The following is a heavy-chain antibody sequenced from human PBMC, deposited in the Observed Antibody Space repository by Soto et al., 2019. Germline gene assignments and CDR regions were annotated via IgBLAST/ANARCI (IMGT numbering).Heavy chain of an antibody. Sequence: EVQLVESGGGLVKPGGSLRLSCAASGSTFSSYSMNWVRQAPGKGLEWVSSISSSGGSTYYADSVKGRFTISRDNSKNTLYLQMNSLRAEDTAVYYCAKALWFGELLEGNFDYWGQGTLVTVSS. CDR3: AKALWFGELLEGNFDY. CDR2: ISSSGGST. V-gene: IGHV3-23*04. D-gene: IGHD3-10*01. CDR1: GSTFSSYS. J-gene: IGHJ4*02.